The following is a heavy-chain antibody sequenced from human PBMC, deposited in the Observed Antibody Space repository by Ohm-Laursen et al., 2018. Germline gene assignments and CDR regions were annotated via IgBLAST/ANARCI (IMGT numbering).Heavy chain of an antibody. CDR2: IYYSGST. CDR3: ARAGALGSGTYLPFDS. CDR1: SGSINSYY. D-gene: IGHD1-26*01. V-gene: IGHV4-59*01. Sequence: SETLSLTCTVSSGSINSYYWSWIRQSPGKGLEWIGNIYYSGSTNYNPSLKSRVTIFLDTSKNQFSLRLSSVTAADTAVYYCARAGALGSGTYLPFDSWGQGTLVTVSS. J-gene: IGHJ4*02.